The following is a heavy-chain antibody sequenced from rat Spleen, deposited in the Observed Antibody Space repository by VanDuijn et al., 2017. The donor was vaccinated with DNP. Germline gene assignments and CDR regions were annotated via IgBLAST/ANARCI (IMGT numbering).Heavy chain of an antibody. CDR2: ITSSGGST. V-gene: IGHV5-31*01. D-gene: IGHD1-12*02. CDR3: VRPDYYFGSYPFF. Sequence: EVQLVESGGGLVQPGKSLKVSCDASGFTFNNYWMTWVRQVPGKGLEWVAAITSSGGSTYYPDSVKGRFTISRDNAKSTLYLQMNSLRSEDMATYYCVRPDYYFGSYPFFWGPGTMVTVSS. J-gene: IGHJ1*01. CDR1: GFTFNNYW.